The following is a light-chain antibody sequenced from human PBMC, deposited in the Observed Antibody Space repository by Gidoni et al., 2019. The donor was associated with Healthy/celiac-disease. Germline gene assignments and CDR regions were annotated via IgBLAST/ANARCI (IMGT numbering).Light chain of an antibody. CDR3: QQSYSTPRT. Sequence: DIHMTQSPSSLSASAGDRVTITCRASQSISSYLNWYQQKPGKAPKLLIYAASSLQSGVPSRFSGSGSGTDFTLTISSLQPEDFATYYCQQSYSTPRTFXXXTKVEIK. CDR2: AAS. J-gene: IGKJ1*01. CDR1: QSISSY. V-gene: IGKV1-39*01.